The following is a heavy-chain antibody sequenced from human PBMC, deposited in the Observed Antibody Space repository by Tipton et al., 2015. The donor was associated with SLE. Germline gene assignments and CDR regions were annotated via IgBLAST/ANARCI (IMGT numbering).Heavy chain of an antibody. CDR2: INQAIGT. V-gene: IGHV4-34*01. CDR3: GRGRTDAWELVGY. J-gene: IGHJ4*02. Sequence: TLSLTCAVYGGSFATYYWTWVRQPPGKGLEWIGEINQAIGTNYNPALKSRVTISMDTSKIQFSLKLNSVTATDTAVYYCGRGRTDAWELVGYWGQGTLVTGSS. D-gene: IGHD4-23*01. CDR1: GGSFATYY.